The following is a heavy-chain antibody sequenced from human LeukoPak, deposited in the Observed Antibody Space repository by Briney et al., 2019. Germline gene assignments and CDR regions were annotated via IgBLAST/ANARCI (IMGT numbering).Heavy chain of an antibody. Sequence: GRSLRLSCAASGFTFSSYGMHWVRQAPGKGLEWVAVISYDGSNKYYADSVKGRFTISRDDAKNSLYLQMNSLRAEDTAVYYCARLGSGSYFDYWGQGTLVTVSS. J-gene: IGHJ4*02. CDR1: GFTFSSYG. D-gene: IGHD3-3*01. V-gene: IGHV3-30*03. CDR2: ISYDGSNK. CDR3: ARLGSGSYFDY.